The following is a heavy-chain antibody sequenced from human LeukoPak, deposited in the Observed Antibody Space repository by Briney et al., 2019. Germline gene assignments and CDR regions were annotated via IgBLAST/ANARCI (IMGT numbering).Heavy chain of an antibody. CDR2: ISYDGDIK. D-gene: IGHD4-17*01. V-gene: IGHV3-30-3*01. J-gene: IGHJ3*02. CDR3: ARSYGDDDAFDI. CDR1: GFTFSSFA. Sequence: PGGSLRLSCAASGFTFSSFAMHLVRQAPGKGLEWVALISYDGDIKYYAESVKGRFTISRDNSKNTLSLQMNSLRAEDTAVYYCARSYGDDDAFDIWGQGTMVTVSS.